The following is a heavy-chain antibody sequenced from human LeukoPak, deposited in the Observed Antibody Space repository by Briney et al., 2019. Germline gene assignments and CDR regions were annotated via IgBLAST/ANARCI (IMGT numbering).Heavy chain of an antibody. Sequence: PSETLSLTCTVSGGSISSGSYYWSWIRQPAGKGLEWIGRIYTSGSTNYNPSLKSRVTISVDTSKNQFSLKLSSVTAADTAVYYCARGSQWGKFDPWGQGTLVTVSS. CDR2: IYTSGST. CDR1: GGSISSGSYY. CDR3: ARGSQWGKFDP. D-gene: IGHD7-27*01. J-gene: IGHJ5*02. V-gene: IGHV4-61*02.